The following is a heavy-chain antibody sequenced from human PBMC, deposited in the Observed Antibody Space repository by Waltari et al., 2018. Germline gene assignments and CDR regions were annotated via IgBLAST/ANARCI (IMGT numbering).Heavy chain of an antibody. D-gene: IGHD3-3*01. J-gene: IGHJ6*02. CDR1: GFTLNSHW. CDR3: TRRFFNYYWYGMDV. Sequence: EVQLVESGGGLVQPGGSLRISCAASGFTLNSHWMSWVRQAPGKGLELVANINQAGSAKFYLDSVRGRFTVSRDNTQSSLFLQMNSLTAEDTAVYYCTRRFFNYYWYGMDVWGQGTTVAVSS. V-gene: IGHV3-7*03. CDR2: INQAGSAK.